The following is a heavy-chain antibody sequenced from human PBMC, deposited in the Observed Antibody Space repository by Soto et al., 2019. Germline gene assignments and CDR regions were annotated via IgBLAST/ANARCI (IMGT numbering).Heavy chain of an antibody. CDR3: ASNVGPMTTSFYYYGMDV. J-gene: IGHJ6*02. D-gene: IGHD3-16*01. Sequence: PGESLKISCKGSGYSFTSYWISWVRQMPGKGLEWMGRIDPSDSYTNYSPSFQGHVTISADKSISTAYLQWSSLKASDTAMYYCASNVGPMTTSFYYYGMDVWGQGTTVTVSS. CDR1: GYSFTSYW. V-gene: IGHV5-10-1*01. CDR2: IDPSDSYT.